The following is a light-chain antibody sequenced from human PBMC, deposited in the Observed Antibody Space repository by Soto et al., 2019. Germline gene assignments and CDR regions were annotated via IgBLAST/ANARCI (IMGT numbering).Light chain of an antibody. V-gene: IGLV1-51*01. Sequence: QAVLTQPPSVSAAPGQKVTISCSGSSFNIGNNYVSWYQQLPGTAPKLLIYDNNKRPSGTPDRFSGSKSDTSATLGITGLQTGDEADYYCGTWDSSLSAVVFGGGTKLTVL. CDR3: GTWDSSLSAVV. CDR2: DNN. J-gene: IGLJ2*01. CDR1: SFNIGNNY.